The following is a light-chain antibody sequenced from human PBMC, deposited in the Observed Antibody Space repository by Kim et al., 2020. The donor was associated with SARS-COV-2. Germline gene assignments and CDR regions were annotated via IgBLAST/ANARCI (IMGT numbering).Light chain of an antibody. CDR1: QSVSPY. CDR2: ETS. Sequence: SPGETVTLSCRASQSVSPYLAWFQQKPGQPPRLLIYETSKRATGIPHRFSGSGSGTDFTLAISSLEPEDFAVYYCQQRANWPRVTFGQGTRLEIK. CDR3: QQRANWPRVT. J-gene: IGKJ5*01. V-gene: IGKV3-11*01.